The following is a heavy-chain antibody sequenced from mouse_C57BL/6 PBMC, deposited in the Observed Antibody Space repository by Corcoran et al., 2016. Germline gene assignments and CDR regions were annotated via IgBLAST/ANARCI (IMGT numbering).Heavy chain of an antibody. D-gene: IGHD1-1*01. CDR1: GYTFTDYD. Sequence: EVQLQQSGPVLVKPGASVKMSCKASGYTFTDYDMNWVKQSHGKSLEWIGVINPYNGGTSYNQKFKGKATLTVDKSSSTAYMELNSLTSEDSAVYYCASGGTTVVEDYWGQGTTLTVSS. CDR2: INPYNGGT. J-gene: IGHJ2*01. V-gene: IGHV1-19*01. CDR3: ASGGTTVVEDY.